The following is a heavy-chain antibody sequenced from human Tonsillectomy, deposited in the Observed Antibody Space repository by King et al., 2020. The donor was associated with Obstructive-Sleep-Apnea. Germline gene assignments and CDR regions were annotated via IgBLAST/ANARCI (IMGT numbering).Heavy chain of an antibody. V-gene: IGHV3-30*02. D-gene: IGHD3-22*01. CDR3: AKDRNYHDIGGYYGVIDH. CDR2: IRYDGSNK. Sequence: VQLVESGGGVVQPGGSLRLSCAASGFTFSNYGMHWVRQAPGKGLEWMAFIRYDGSNKFYADSVKGRFTISRDNSKNTLYLQMNTLRAEDTAVYYCAKDRNYHDIGGYYGVIDHWGQGTLVTVSS. J-gene: IGHJ4*01. CDR1: GFTFSNYG.